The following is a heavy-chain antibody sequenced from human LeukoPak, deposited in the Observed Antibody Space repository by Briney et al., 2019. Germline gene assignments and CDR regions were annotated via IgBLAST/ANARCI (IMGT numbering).Heavy chain of an antibody. D-gene: IGHD6-19*01. CDR2: IPSSSSGI. V-gene: IGHV3-48*02. Sequence: GGSLRLSCAASGFTFSSYSMNWVRQVPGKGLEWLSYIPSSSSGIPYADSVKGRFTISRDNAKNSLYLQMSSLRDEGTAVYHCARLSSGWYFDYWGQGTLVTVSS. J-gene: IGHJ4*02. CDR1: GFTFSSYS. CDR3: ARLSSGWYFDY.